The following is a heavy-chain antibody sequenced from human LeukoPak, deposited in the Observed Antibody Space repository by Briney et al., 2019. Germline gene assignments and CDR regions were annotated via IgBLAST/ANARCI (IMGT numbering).Heavy chain of an antibody. D-gene: IGHD2-8*01. Sequence: ASGGASGKASGNSLTANYMHWGEQAPGQGFEGRGWINPNTGGTNYAQKFKGRVLMTRDTSISTAYLELSSLKSDDTAVYYCARVGYCSRGVCYNYDYWGQGTQVTVSS. CDR1: GNSLTANY. CDR2: INPNTGGT. CDR3: ARVGYCSRGVCYNYDY. J-gene: IGHJ4*02. V-gene: IGHV1-2*02.